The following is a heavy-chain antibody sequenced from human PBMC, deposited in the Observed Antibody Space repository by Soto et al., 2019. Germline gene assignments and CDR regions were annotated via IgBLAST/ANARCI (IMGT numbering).Heavy chain of an antibody. Sequence: SVKVSCKASGGTFSSYAISWVRQAPGQGLEWMGGIIPIFGTANYAQKFQGRVTITADKSTSTAYMELSSLRSEDTAVYYCAAIRITIFGVVKWKDSYYYGMDVWGQGTTVTVSS. J-gene: IGHJ6*02. CDR3: AAIRITIFGVVKWKDSYYYGMDV. D-gene: IGHD3-3*01. CDR1: GGTFSSYA. CDR2: IIPIFGTA. V-gene: IGHV1-69*06.